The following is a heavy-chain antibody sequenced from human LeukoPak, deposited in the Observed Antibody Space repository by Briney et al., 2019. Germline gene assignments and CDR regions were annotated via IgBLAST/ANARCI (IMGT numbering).Heavy chain of an antibody. V-gene: IGHV4-4*09. CDR3: ARHSLGYCSSTSCYAGNWFDP. Sequence: WETLSLTCTVSGGSISSYYWSWIRQPPGKGLEWIGYIYTSGSTNYNPSLKSRVTISVDTSKNQFSLKLSSVTAADTAVYYCARHSLGYCSSTSCYAGNWFDPWGQGTLVTVSS. D-gene: IGHD2-2*01. J-gene: IGHJ5*02. CDR2: IYTSGST. CDR1: GGSISSYY.